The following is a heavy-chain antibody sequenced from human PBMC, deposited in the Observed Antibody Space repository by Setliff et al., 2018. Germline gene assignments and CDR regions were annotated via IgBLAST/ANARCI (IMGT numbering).Heavy chain of an antibody. V-gene: IGHV1-18*01. CDR3: TRDTNIVVVPPHRTAFDI. CDR1: GYSFTIYG. Sequence: GASVKVSCKASGYSFTIYGISWVRQAPGQGLEWMGWISAYNGNTNYAQKLQGRVTMTTDTSTRTAYMELRSLRPDDTAVYYCTRDTNIVVVPPHRTAFDIWGQGTMVTV. J-gene: IGHJ3*02. D-gene: IGHD2-2*01. CDR2: ISAYNGNT.